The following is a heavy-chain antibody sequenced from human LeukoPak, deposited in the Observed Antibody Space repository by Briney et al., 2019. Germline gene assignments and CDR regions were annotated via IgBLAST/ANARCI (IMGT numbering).Heavy chain of an antibody. CDR3: AKPLYDFWSGPDY. V-gene: IGHV3-23*01. Sequence: PGGALRLSCTASGFTFSTYAMNWVRQAPGKGLEWVSHMTANGDTTEDADFVKGRFNISRDNYKNTLYLHMTSLRAEDTAIYYCAKPLYDFWSGPDYWGQGTLVTVSS. CDR1: GFTFSTYA. D-gene: IGHD3-3*01. J-gene: IGHJ4*02. CDR2: MTANGDTT.